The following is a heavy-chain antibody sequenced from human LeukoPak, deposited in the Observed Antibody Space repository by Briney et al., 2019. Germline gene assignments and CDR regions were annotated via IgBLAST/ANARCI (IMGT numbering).Heavy chain of an antibody. CDR1: GGSFSGYY. V-gene: IGHV4-34*01. Sequence: SETLSLTCAVYGGSFSGYYWSWIRQPPGKGLEWIGEINHSGSTNYNPSLKSRVTISVDTSKNQFSLKLSSVTAADTAVYYCARAWGPGGHFDYWGQGTLVTVSS. J-gene: IGHJ4*02. D-gene: IGHD3-16*01. CDR3: ARAWGPGGHFDY. CDR2: INHSGST.